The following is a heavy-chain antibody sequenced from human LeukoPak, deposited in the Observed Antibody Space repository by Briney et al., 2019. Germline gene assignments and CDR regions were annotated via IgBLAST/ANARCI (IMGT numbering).Heavy chain of an antibody. J-gene: IGHJ4*02. CDR3: ARHLKYSSGGHYFDY. Sequence: AEALLISCKGSAYGSSSQWIAWVRQMPARDGVYMGSIIPGDSDTRYSPSFQGQVTISVDKSISTSYLQWSSLTASDTAMYYCARHLKYSSGGHYFDYWGQGTPVTVSS. CDR2: IIPGDSDT. D-gene: IGHD3-22*01. CDR1: AYGSSSQW. V-gene: IGHV5-51*01.